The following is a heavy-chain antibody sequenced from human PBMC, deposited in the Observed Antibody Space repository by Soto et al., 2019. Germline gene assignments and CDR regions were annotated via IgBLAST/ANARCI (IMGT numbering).Heavy chain of an antibody. V-gene: IGHV1-69*13. J-gene: IGHJ6*02. CDR1: GGTFGSYA. CDR3: AREAPYCTSATCPKFYDMDV. Sequence: SVKVSCKASGGTFGSYAITWVRRAPGQGLEWVGGIIPILNSPAYAQKFRARVVITADEITNTAYMELNSLRIDDTAVYYCAREAPYCTSATCPKFYDMDVWGQGTMVTVSS. CDR2: IIPILNSP. D-gene: IGHD2-2*01.